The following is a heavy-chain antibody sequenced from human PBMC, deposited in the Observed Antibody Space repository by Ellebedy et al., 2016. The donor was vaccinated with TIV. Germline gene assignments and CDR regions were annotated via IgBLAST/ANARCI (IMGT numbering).Heavy chain of an antibody. V-gene: IGHV4-61*05. Sequence: MPSETLSLTCTVSGDSITKRNDSWGFLLQPPVKGLEWIGYIYYSGSTNYNPSLKSRVTISVDTSKKQFSLKLTSVTAAATAVYYCGALQWLAPAWYFDLWGRGTLVTVSS. CDR1: GDSITKRNDS. D-gene: IGHD6-19*01. CDR2: IYYSGST. J-gene: IGHJ2*01. CDR3: GALQWLAPAWYFDL.